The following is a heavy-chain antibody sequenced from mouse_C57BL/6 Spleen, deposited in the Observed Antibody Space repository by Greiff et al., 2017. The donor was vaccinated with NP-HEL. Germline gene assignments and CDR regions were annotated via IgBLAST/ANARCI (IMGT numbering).Heavy chain of an antibody. CDR3: ARGGTTVVATDYFDY. V-gene: IGHV1-64*01. D-gene: IGHD1-1*01. CDR2: IHPNSGST. CDR1: GYTFTSYL. J-gene: IGHJ2*01. Sequence: QVHVKQSGAELVKPGASVKLSCKASGYTFTSYLMHWVKQRPGQGLEWIGMIHPNSGSTNYNEKFKSKATLTVDKSSSTAYMQLSSLTSEDSAVYYCARGGTTVVATDYFDYWGQGTTLTVSS.